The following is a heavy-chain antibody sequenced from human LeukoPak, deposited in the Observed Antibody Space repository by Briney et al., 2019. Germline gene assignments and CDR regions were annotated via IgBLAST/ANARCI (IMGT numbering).Heavy chain of an antibody. Sequence: GGSLRLSCAASGFTFSSYAMNWVRQAPGKGLEWVSSISSSSDYIYYADSVQGRFTISRDNAKNSLYLQMNSLRAEDTAVYYCARDYSLTAMDVWGQGTTVTVSS. J-gene: IGHJ6*02. CDR1: GFTFSSYA. D-gene: IGHD2-15*01. CDR3: ARDYSLTAMDV. CDR2: ISSSSDYI. V-gene: IGHV3-21*01.